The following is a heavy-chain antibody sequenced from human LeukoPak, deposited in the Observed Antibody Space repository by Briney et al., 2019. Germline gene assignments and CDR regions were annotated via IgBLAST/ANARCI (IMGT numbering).Heavy chain of an antibody. D-gene: IGHD2-2*01. CDR1: GDSIGSGFY. CDR3: ARDMDGYQLLGGVYCDS. CDR2: VYHSVST. V-gene: IGHV4-38-2*02. J-gene: IGHJ4*02. Sequence: SETLSLTCTVSGDSIGSGFYWGWIRQTPGKGLEWIGSVYHSVSTYYKPSLKIRGTISKDASKNQFFLKLRSVTAADTAVYYCARDMDGYQLLGGVYCDSWVQGTLV.